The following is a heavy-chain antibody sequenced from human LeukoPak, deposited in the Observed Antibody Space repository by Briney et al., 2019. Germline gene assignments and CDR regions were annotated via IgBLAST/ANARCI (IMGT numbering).Heavy chain of an antibody. D-gene: IGHD6-6*01. J-gene: IGHJ3*02. V-gene: IGHV3-23*01. CDR1: GFTFSSYA. CDR2: VYGGGDKT. Sequence: PGGSLRLSCAASGFTFSSYAMNWIRQAPGKGLELVSVVYGGGDKTYYADSVKGRFAISRDNSKNTLYLQINSLRVADTSVYYCAKERSSGLHDAFDIWGQGTMVTVST. CDR3: AKERSSGLHDAFDI.